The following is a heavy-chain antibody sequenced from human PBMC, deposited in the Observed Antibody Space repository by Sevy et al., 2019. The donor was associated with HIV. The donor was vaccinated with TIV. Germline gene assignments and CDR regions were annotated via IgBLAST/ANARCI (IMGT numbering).Heavy chain of an antibody. CDR1: GFTFSSYA. Sequence: GGSLRLSCAASGFTFSSYAMSWVRQAPGKGLEWVSAISGSGGSTYYANSVKGRFTISRDNSKNTLYLQMNSLRAEDTAVYYCAKGGGGWLSSDAFDIWGPGKMVTVSS. CDR3: AKGGGGWLSSDAFDI. V-gene: IGHV3-23*01. CDR2: ISGSGGST. J-gene: IGHJ3*02. D-gene: IGHD5-12*01.